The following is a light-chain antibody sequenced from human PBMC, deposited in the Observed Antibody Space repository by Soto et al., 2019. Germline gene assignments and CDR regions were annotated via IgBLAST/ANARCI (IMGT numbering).Light chain of an antibody. CDR3: SSYTSSSTRV. CDR1: SSDVGGYNY. J-gene: IGLJ2*01. CDR2: HVT. V-gene: IGLV2-14*03. Sequence: QSVLTQPASMSGSPGQSITISCTGTSSDVGGYNYVSWHQHHPGKAPKLMIYHVTNRPSGVSNRFSGSKSGNTASLTISGLQAEDEADYYGSSYTSSSTRVFGGGTKLTVL.